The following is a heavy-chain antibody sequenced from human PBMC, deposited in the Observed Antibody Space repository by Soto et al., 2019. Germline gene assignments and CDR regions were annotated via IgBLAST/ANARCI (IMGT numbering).Heavy chain of an antibody. V-gene: IGHV3-33*01. CDR2: IWYDGSNK. D-gene: IGHD6-13*01. CDR1: GFTFSSYG. J-gene: IGHJ3*02. CDR3: ASPAAAGTGAFDI. Sequence: ESGGGVVQPGRSLRLSCAASGFTFSSYGMHWVRQAPGKGLEWVAVIWYDGSNKYYADSVKGRFTISRDNSKNTLYLQMNSLRAEDTAVYYCASPAAAGTGAFDIWGQGTMVTVSS.